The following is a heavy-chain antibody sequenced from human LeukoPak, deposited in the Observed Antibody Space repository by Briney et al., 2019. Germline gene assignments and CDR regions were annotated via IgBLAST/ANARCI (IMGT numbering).Heavy chain of an antibody. CDR2: FDPEDGET. CDR1: GYTLTELS. J-gene: IGHJ4*02. V-gene: IGHV1-24*01. D-gene: IGHD6-19*01. Sequence: GASVKVSCKVSGYTLTELSMHWVRQAPGKGREWMGGFDPEDGETIYAQKFQGRVTMTEDTSTDTAYMELSSLRSEDTAVYYCAAQGSSGWLFDYWGQGTLVTVSS. CDR3: AAQGSSGWLFDY.